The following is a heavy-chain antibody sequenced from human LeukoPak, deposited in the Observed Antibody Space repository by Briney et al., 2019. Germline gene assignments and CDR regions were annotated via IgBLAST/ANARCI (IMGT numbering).Heavy chain of an antibody. CDR1: GFTFSSYW. D-gene: IGHD3-10*01. J-gene: IGHJ4*02. CDR3: ARDITYGSGSYYKGLDY. CDR2: ISYDGSNK. Sequence: GGSLRLSCAASGFTFSSYWMSRVRQAPGKGLEWVAVISYDGSNKYYADSVKGRFTISRDNSKNTLYLQMNSLRAEDTAVYYCARDITYGSGSYYKGLDYWGQGTLVTVSS. V-gene: IGHV3-30-3*01.